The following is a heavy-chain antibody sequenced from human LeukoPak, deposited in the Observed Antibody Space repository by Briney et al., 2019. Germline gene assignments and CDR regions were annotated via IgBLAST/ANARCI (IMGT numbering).Heavy chain of an antibody. V-gene: IGHV4-31*03. CDR1: GGSISGGGYY. CDR3: AREEGTMVRGVIITYGMDV. J-gene: IGHJ6*02. D-gene: IGHD3-10*01. Sequence: PSETLSLTCTVSGGSISGGGYYWSWIRQHPGTGLEWIGYIYYSGSTYYNPSLKSRVTISVDTSKNQFSLKLSSVTAADTAVYYCAREEGTMVRGVIITYGMDVWGQGTTVTVSS. CDR2: IYYSGST.